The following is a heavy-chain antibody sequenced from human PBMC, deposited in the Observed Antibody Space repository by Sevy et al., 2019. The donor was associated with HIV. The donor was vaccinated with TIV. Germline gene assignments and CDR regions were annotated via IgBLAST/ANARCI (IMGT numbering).Heavy chain of an antibody. CDR2: IYYSGST. J-gene: IGHJ6*03. Sequence: SETLSLTCTVSGGSISSSSYYWGWIRQPPGKGLEWIGSIYYSGSTYYNPSLKSRVTISVDTSKNQFSLKLSSVTAADTAVYYCASIAPGGYYYYMDVWGKGTTVTVSS. CDR3: ASIAPGGYYYYMDV. D-gene: IGHD6-13*01. CDR1: GGSISSSSYY. V-gene: IGHV4-39*01.